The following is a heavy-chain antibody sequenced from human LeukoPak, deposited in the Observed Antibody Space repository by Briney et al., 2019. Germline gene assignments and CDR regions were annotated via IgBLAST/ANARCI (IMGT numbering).Heavy chain of an antibody. CDR1: GGSISSGGYY. CDR2: IYYSGST. V-gene: IGHV4-31*03. D-gene: IGHD2-21*01. Sequence: SQTLSLTRTVSGGSISSGGYYWSWIRQHPGKGLEWIGYIYYSGSTYYNPSLKSRVTISVDTSKNQFSLKLSSVTAADTAVYYCARYHCGGDCYVYNWFDPWGQGTLVTVSS. CDR3: ARYHCGGDCYVYNWFDP. J-gene: IGHJ5*02.